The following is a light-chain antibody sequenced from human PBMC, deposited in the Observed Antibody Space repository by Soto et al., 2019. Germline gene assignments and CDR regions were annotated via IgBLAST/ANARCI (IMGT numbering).Light chain of an antibody. V-gene: IGLV1-47*01. CDR1: RSNIGSNY. Sequence: QSVLTQPPSASGSPGQRVTISCSGARSNIGSNYVYWYQQLPGTAPKLLISRNNERPSGVPDRFSGSKSGTSASLAISGFRSEDEADYYCAAWDDSLTTGVFGTGTKVTVL. CDR2: RNN. J-gene: IGLJ1*01. CDR3: AAWDDSLTTGV.